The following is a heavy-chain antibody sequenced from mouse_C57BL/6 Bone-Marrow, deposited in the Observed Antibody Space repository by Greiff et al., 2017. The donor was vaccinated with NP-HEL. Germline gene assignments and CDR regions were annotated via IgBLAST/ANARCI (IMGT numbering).Heavy chain of an antibody. V-gene: IGHV1-5*01. Sequence: EVKVVESGTVLARPGASVKMSCKTSGYTFTSYWMHWVKQRPGQGLEWIGAIYPGNSDTSYNQKFKGKAKLTAVTSASTAYMELSSLTNEDSAVYYCTNHYYGSSWGFAYWGQGTLVTVSA. CDR1: GYTFTSYW. CDR2: IYPGNSDT. D-gene: IGHD1-1*01. CDR3: TNHYYGSSWGFAY. J-gene: IGHJ3*01.